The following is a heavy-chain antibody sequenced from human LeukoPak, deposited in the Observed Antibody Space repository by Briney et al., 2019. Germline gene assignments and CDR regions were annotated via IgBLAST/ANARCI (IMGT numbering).Heavy chain of an antibody. CDR1: GFTFSRSW. Sequence: PGGSLRLSCAVSGFTFSRSWMTWVRQAPGKGLEWVASINEDGSKIHYVDSVKGRFTISRDNAKDSLYLQMNSLTAEDTAMYYCVRAYHPGGWFDPWGQGTLVTVSS. J-gene: IGHJ5*02. CDR2: INEDGSKI. CDR3: VRAYHPGGWFDP. D-gene: IGHD2-21*01. V-gene: IGHV3-7*04.